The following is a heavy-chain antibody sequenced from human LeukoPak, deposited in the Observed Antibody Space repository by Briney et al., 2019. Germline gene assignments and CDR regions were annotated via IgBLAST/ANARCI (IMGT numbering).Heavy chain of an antibody. CDR1: GFTFDDYA. CDR2: ISWNSGSI. Sequence: GRSLRLSCAASGFTFDDYAMHWVRQAPGKGLEWVLGISWNSGSIGYADSVKGRFTISRDNAKNSLYLQMNSLRAEDTAVYYCARGPFGVVVITNYFDYWGQGTLVTVSP. D-gene: IGHD3-22*01. CDR3: ARGPFGVVVITNYFDY. V-gene: IGHV3-9*01. J-gene: IGHJ4*02.